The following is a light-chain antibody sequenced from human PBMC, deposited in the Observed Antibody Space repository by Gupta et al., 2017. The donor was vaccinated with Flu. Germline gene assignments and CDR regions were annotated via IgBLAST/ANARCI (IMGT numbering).Light chain of an antibody. V-gene: IGKV3-15*01. CDR3: QQYNQWRPLT. J-gene: IGKJ4*01. CDR2: GAS. CDR1: QNVARN. Sequence: ECATLSCRASQNVARNLVWYQHKAGQAPRLLIYGASTRAPCISARFSGSGSGTEFTLNISSLQSEDCGVYYCQQYNQWRPLTFGGGTKVEIK.